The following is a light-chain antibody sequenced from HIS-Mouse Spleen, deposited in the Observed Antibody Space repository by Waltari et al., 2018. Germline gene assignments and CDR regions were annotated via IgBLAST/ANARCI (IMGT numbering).Light chain of an antibody. CDR3: YSTDVSGNHRV. CDR2: EDS. Sequence: SYDTPQPPSLSVSPHQTHRSTCSTHALPKPCSYWYQQKSGQAPVLVIYEDSKRPSVIWEVFSGSSSGTMFTVIISGAQVEDEADYYGYSTDVSGNHRVFGGGTKLTVL. V-gene: IGLV3-10*01. CDR1: ALPKPC. J-gene: IGLJ2*01.